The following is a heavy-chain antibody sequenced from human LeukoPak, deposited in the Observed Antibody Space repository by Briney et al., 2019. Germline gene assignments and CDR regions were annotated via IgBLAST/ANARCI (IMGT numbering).Heavy chain of an antibody. J-gene: IGHJ6*03. CDR1: GFTFSSYS. V-gene: IGHV3-48*01. CDR2: ISSSSSTI. D-gene: IGHD6-19*01. Sequence: PGRSLRLSCAASGFTFSSYSMNWVRQAPGKGLEWVSYISSSSSTIYYADSVKGRFTISRDNAKNSLYLQMNSLRAEDTAVYYCARETPYEQWLSTGYYYYYYYMDVWGKGTTVTVSS. CDR3: ARETPYEQWLSTGYYYYYYYMDV.